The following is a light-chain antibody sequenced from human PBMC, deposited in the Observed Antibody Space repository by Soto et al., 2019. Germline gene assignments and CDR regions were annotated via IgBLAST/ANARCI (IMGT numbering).Light chain of an antibody. CDR1: QSVSSSY. Sequence: EIVLTQSPGTLSLSPGERATLSCRASQSVSSSYLAWYQQKPGQAPRLLIYGTSSRATGIPDRFSGSGSGTEFTLTISTLEPEDFAVYYCLQYGSSLFTFGPGTKVDIK. CDR3: LQYGSSLFT. V-gene: IGKV3-20*01. CDR2: GTS. J-gene: IGKJ3*01.